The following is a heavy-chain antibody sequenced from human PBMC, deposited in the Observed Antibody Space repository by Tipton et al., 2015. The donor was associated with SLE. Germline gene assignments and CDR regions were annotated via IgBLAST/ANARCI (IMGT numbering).Heavy chain of an antibody. CDR3: ARSGSYPYYYYYMDV. J-gene: IGHJ6*03. V-gene: IGHV4-38-2*02. D-gene: IGHD1-26*01. CDR2: MIHSGDT. Sequence: TLSLTCTVSGSSISSGFYWAWIRQPPGKGLEWIGSMIHSGDTLYNPSLKSRVSISVDTTSSQFALKLSSVTAADTAVYYCARSGSYPYYYYYMDVWGKGTTVTVSS. CDR1: GSSISSGFY.